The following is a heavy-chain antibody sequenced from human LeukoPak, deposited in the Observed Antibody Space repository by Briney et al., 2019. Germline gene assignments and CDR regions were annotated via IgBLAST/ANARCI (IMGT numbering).Heavy chain of an antibody. J-gene: IGHJ4*02. CDR3: ARKRHSSGWYYFDY. V-gene: IGHV3-21*01. CDR1: GFTFSSYS. CDR2: IGSSSSYI. Sequence: GGSLRLSCAASGFTFSSYSMNWVRQAPGKGLEWVSSIGSSSSYIYYADSVKGRFTISRDNAKNSLYLQMNSLRAEDTAVYYCARKRHSSGWYYFDYWGQGTLVTVSS. D-gene: IGHD6-19*01.